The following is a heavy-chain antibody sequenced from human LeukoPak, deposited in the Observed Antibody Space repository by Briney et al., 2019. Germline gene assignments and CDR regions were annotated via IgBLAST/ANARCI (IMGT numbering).Heavy chain of an antibody. Sequence: ASVKVSCKASGYTFTSYAMNWVRQAPGQGLEWMGWINPNTGNPTYAQGFTGRFVFSLDTSVSTAYLQISSLKAEDTAVYYCASTGEASSWYYYYGMDVWGQGTTVTVSS. D-gene: IGHD6-13*01. J-gene: IGHJ6*02. CDR2: INPNTGNP. CDR3: ASTGEASSWYYYYGMDV. V-gene: IGHV7-4-1*02. CDR1: GYTFTSYA.